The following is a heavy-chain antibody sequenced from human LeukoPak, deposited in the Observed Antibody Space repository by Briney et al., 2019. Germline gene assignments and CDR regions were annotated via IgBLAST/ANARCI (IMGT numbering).Heavy chain of an antibody. Sequence: PGGSLRHSCAASGFTVSSNYMSWVRQAPGKGLEWVSVIYSGGSTYYADSVKGRFTISRDNSKNTLYLQMNSLRAEDTAVYYCARDPGLMDVRGAFDIWGQGTMVTVSS. V-gene: IGHV3-53*01. J-gene: IGHJ3*02. D-gene: IGHD2-8*01. CDR3: ARDPGLMDVRGAFDI. CDR2: IYSGGST. CDR1: GFTVSSNY.